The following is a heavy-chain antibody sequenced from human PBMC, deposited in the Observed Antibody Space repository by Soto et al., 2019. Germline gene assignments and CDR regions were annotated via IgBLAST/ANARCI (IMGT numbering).Heavy chain of an antibody. D-gene: IGHD3-10*01. Sequence: GGSLRLSCAASGFTFSSYSMNWVRQAPGKGLEWVSYISSSSSTIYYADSVKGRFTISRDNAKNSLYLQMNSLRAEDTAVYYCARDRHLYYYGSGSSSGFDYWGQGTLVTVSS. CDR3: ARDRHLYYYGSGSSSGFDY. CDR2: ISSSSSTI. CDR1: GFTFSSYS. V-gene: IGHV3-48*01. J-gene: IGHJ4*02.